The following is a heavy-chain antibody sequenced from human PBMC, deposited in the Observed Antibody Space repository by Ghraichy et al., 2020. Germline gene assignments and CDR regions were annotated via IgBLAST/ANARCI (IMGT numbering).Heavy chain of an antibody. Sequence: ETLSLTCTVSGGSISSSSYYWGWIRQPPGKGLEWIGSIYYSGSTYYNPSLKSRVTISVDTSKNQFSLKLSSVTAADTAVYYCARGYYYYMDVWGKGTTVTVSS. J-gene: IGHJ6*03. CDR3: ARGYYYYMDV. CDR2: IYYSGST. V-gene: IGHV4-39*07. CDR1: GGSISSSSYY.